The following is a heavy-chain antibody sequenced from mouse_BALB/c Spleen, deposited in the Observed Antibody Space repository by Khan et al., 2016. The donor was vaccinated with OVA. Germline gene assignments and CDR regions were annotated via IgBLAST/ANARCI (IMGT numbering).Heavy chain of an antibody. J-gene: IGHJ3*01. V-gene: IGHV5-4*02. Sequence: EVELVESGGGLVKPGGSLKLSCAASGFTFSDYYMYWVRQTPEKRLEWVATISDGGSYTYYPDSVKGRFTISRDNAKNNLYLQMCSLESEDTAMYYCARAGYGGFAYWGQGTLVTVSA. CDR2: ISDGGSYT. CDR1: GFTFSDYY. CDR3: ARAGYGGFAY. D-gene: IGHD1-1*02.